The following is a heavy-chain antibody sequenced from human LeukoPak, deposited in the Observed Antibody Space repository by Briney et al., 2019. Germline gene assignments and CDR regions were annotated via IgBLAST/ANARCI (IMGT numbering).Heavy chain of an antibody. D-gene: IGHD2-2*01. CDR3: ARGHCSSTSCSTNNYYYMDV. Sequence: ASVKVSCKASGYTFISYDINWVRQATGQGLEWMGWMNPNSGNTGYAQKFQGRVTITRNTSISTAYMEVSSLRSEDTAAYYCARGHCSSTSCSTNNYYYMDVWGKGTTVTVSS. V-gene: IGHV1-8*01. CDR1: GYTFISYD. J-gene: IGHJ6*03. CDR2: MNPNSGNT.